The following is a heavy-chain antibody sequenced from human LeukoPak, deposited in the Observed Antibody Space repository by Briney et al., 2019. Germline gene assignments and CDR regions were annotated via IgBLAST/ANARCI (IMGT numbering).Heavy chain of an antibody. CDR1: GASTSSHC. J-gene: IGHJ3*02. Sequence: SEARSLTCTVSGASTSSHCWSWMRQPPGKGLEWIGNIFIGGTANYNPSLNSRVTMSLDTSKNQLSLQLISVTAADTAVYYCASSGRDGYNEGSDDFDIWGQGTMVTV. CDR3: ASSGRDGYNEGSDDFDI. CDR2: IFIGGTA. V-gene: IGHV4-59*11. D-gene: IGHD5-24*01.